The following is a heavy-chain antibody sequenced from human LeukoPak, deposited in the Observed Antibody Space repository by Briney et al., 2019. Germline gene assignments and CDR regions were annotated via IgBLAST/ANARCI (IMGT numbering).Heavy chain of an antibody. CDR1: GFAFNTYW. Sequence: PGGSLRLSCAASGFAFNTYWMSWVRQAPGKGLEWVANINQHGTEKYYVDSVKGRFIISRDNAKNSLYLQMNSLRAEDTAVYYCAGPATDYYYMDVWGKGTTVIVSS. CDR2: INQHGTEK. CDR3: AGPATDYYYMDV. V-gene: IGHV3-7*01. D-gene: IGHD1-26*01. J-gene: IGHJ6*03.